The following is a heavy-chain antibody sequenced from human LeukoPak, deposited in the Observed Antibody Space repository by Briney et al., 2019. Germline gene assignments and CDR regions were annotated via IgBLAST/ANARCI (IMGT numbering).Heavy chain of an antibody. Sequence: GGSLRLSCAASGSTFSSYAMSWVRQAPGKGLEWVSSMGHTGDTYYLDSVKGRFSLSRDVSKSMVSLQMSTLRVDDTAVYFCAKATPYGTTWVGGFDLWGQGTMVTVSS. CDR3: AKATPYGTTWVGGFDL. J-gene: IGHJ3*01. D-gene: IGHD1-26*01. CDR2: MGHTGDT. V-gene: IGHV3-23*01. CDR1: GSTFSSYA.